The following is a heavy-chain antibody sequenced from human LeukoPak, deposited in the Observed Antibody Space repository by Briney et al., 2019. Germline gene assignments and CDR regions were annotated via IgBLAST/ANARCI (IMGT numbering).Heavy chain of an antibody. CDR2: IKQDGSEK. CDR3: AKSGYYDSSGYLY. V-gene: IGHV3-7*03. Sequence: GGSLRLSCVASGFTFSNYWMSWVRQAPGKGLEWVANIKQDGSEKYYVDSVKGRFTISRDNSKNTLYLQMNSLRAEDTAVYYCAKSGYYDSSGYLYWGQGTLVTVSS. CDR1: GFTFSNYW. D-gene: IGHD3-22*01. J-gene: IGHJ4*02.